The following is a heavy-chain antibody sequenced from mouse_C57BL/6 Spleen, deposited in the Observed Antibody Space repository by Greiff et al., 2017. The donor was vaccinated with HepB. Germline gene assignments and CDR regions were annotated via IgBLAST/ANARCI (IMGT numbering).Heavy chain of an antibody. CDR3: AREAYYSNPFAY. CDR1: GYTFTSYW. D-gene: IGHD2-5*01. J-gene: IGHJ3*01. Sequence: QVQLQQPGAELVKPGASVKLSCKASGYTFTSYWMHWVKQRPGRGLEWIGRIDPNSGGTKYNEKFKGKATLTADKSSSTAYMQLNSLTSEDSAVYFCAREAYYSNPFAYWGQGTLVTVSA. CDR2: IDPNSGGT. V-gene: IGHV1-62-3*01.